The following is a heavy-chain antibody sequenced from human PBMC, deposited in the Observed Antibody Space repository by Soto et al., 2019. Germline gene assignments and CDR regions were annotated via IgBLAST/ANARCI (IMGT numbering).Heavy chain of an antibody. CDR1: GFTFSSYA. V-gene: IGHV3-23*01. CDR2: ISGSGGST. D-gene: IGHD2-2*01. J-gene: IGHJ4*02. CDR3: AKDDRTYCSSTSCPNFDY. Sequence: GGSLRLSCAASGFTFSSYAMSWVRQAPGKGLEWVSAISGSGGSTYYADPVKGRFTISRDNSKNTLYLQMNSLRAEDTAVYYCAKDDRTYCSSTSCPNFDYWGQGTLVTVSS.